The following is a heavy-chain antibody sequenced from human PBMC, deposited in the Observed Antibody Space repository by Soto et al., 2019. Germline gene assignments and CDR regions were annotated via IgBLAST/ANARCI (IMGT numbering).Heavy chain of an antibody. V-gene: IGHV4-31*03. J-gene: IGHJ4*02. CDR2: IYYSGST. Sequence: SETLSLTCTVSGGSISSGGYYWSWIRQHPGKGLEWIGYIYYSGSTYYNPSLKSRVTISVDTSKNQFSLKLSSVTAADTAVYYCARGTEEMATYYFDYWGQGTLVTVSS. CDR1: GGSISSGGYY. CDR3: ARGTEEMATYYFDY. D-gene: IGHD5-12*01.